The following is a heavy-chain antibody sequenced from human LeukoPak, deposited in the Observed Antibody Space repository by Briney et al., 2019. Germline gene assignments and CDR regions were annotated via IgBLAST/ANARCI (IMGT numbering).Heavy chain of an antibody. Sequence: GRSLRLSCAASGFTFSSYAMHWVRQAPGKGLEWVAVISYDGSNKYYADSVKGRFTISRDNSKNTLYLQMSSLRAEDTAVYYCARGKQMATISAFDYWGQGTLVTVSS. CDR1: GFTFSSYA. D-gene: IGHD5-24*01. J-gene: IGHJ4*02. V-gene: IGHV3-30-3*01. CDR3: ARGKQMATISAFDY. CDR2: ISYDGSNK.